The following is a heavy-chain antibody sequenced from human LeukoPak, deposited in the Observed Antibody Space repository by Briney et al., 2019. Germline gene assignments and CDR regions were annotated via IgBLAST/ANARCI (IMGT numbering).Heavy chain of an antibody. V-gene: IGHV3-53*01. CDR3: ARDLFGEVTNWFDP. J-gene: IGHJ5*02. D-gene: IGHD3-10*02. CDR2: IYSGGST. Sequence: GGSLRLSCAASGFTVSSNYMYWVRQAPGKGLEWVSVIYSGGSTYYADSVKGRFTISRDNSKNTLYLQMNSLRAEDTAVYYCARDLFGEVTNWFDPWGQGTLVTVSS. CDR1: GFTVSSNY.